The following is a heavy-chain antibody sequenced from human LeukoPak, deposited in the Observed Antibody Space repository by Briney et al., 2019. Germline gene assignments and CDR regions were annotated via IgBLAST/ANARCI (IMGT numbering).Heavy chain of an antibody. CDR1: GFSFSTHW. Sequence: GGSLRLSCAASGFSFSTHWVSWFRQAPGKGPEWVSAILGGGGTLYADAVKGRFTISRDNSKNTLYLQMNSLRAEDTATYYCGQDPNGNYIGAFDFWGRGTMVTVSS. J-gene: IGHJ3*01. CDR3: GQDPNGNYIGAFDF. V-gene: IGHV3-23*01. D-gene: IGHD4-17*01. CDR2: ILGGGGT.